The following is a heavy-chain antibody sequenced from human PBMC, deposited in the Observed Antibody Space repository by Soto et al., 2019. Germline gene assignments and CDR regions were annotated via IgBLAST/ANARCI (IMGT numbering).Heavy chain of an antibody. D-gene: IGHD5-12*01. CDR3: VKSPRSGYEAPWDY. Sequence: GGSLRLSCAATGFTFSSDAMNWVRQTPGKGLEWVSAIGGGGDEIYYEDSVKGRFTISRDNSKNTLYLQLNSLRADDTAVYYCVKSPRSGYEAPWDYWGQGTQVTVSS. V-gene: IGHV3-23*01. CDR2: IGGGGDEI. J-gene: IGHJ4*02. CDR1: GFTFSSDA.